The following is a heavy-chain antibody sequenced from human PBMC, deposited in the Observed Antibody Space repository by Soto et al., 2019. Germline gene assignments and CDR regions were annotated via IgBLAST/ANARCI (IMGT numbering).Heavy chain of an antibody. J-gene: IGHJ6*02. CDR3: ARDKDRVRVGGNYYYGMDV. Sequence: QVQLVQSGAEVMQPGSWGRVSCKGSEGTFSSYAISWERQAPARGLEWMGGIIPIFGTADYAQKFQGRVTMTADESTTTDYMELSSLRSEDTAVYFGARDKDRVRVGGNYYYGMDVWGQGTTVTVSS. CDR1: EGTFSSYA. D-gene: IGHD1-1*01. V-gene: IGHV1-69*12. CDR2: IIPIFGTA.